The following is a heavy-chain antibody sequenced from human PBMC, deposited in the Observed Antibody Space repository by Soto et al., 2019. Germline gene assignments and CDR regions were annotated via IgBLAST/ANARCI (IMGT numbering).Heavy chain of an antibody. CDR1: GFTFSSYG. CDR3: AKHYYYYYMDV. Sequence: GGSLRLSCAASGFTFSSYGMHWVRQAPGKGLEWVAVISYDGSNKYYADSVKGRFTISRDNSKNTLYLQMNSLRAEDTAVYYCAKHYYYYYMDVWGKGTTVTVSS. CDR2: ISYDGSNK. V-gene: IGHV3-30*18. J-gene: IGHJ6*03.